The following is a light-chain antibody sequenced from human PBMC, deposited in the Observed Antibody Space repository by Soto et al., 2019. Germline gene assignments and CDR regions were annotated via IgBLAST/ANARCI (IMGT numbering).Light chain of an antibody. CDR3: QKLNAYPLT. V-gene: IGKV3-20*01. Sequence: EIVLTQSPGTLSLSPGDRATLSCRASQSFNSIYLAWYQQKTGQAPRLLIYGESSRATGIPDRFSGSGSGTDLTLTISRLQPEDFATYYCQKLNAYPLTCGGGTKVDIK. CDR2: GES. CDR1: QSFNSIY. J-gene: IGKJ4*01.